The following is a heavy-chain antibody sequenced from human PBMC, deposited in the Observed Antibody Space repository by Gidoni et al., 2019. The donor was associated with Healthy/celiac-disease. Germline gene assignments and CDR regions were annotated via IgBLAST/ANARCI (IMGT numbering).Heavy chain of an antibody. D-gene: IGHD3-10*01. CDR2: INRDGSST. J-gene: IGHJ4*02. CDR3: ARDLGVRGVIDY. V-gene: IGHV3-74*01. CDR1: GFTFSSYW. Sequence: EVQLVESGGGLVQPGGSLRLSCAASGFTFSSYWMDWVRQAPGKGLVWVSRINRDGSSTSYADSVKGRFTISRDNAKNTLYLQMNSLRAEDTAVYYCARDLGVRGVIDYWGQGTLVTVSS.